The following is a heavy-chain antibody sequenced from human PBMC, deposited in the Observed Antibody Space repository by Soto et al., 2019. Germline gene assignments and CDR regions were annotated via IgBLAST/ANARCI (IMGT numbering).Heavy chain of an antibody. V-gene: IGHV3-48*01. CDR1: GFTFSSYS. CDR3: ARYYDFWGGSLGSFAL. Sequence: EVQLVESGGGLVQPGGSLRLSCAASGFTFSSYSMNWVRQAPGKGLEWVSYISSSSSTIYYADSVKGRFTISRDNAKNSLYLQLNSLRAEDTAVYYCARYYDFWGGSLGSFALWGRGTLVTVSS. D-gene: IGHD3-3*01. CDR2: ISSSSSTI. J-gene: IGHJ2*01.